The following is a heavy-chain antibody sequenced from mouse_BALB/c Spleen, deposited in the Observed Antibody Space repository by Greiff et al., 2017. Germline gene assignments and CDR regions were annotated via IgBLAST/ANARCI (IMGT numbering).Heavy chain of an antibody. D-gene: IGHD2-2*01. CDR1: GFSLTSYD. V-gene: IGHV2-9-2*01. J-gene: IGHJ4*01. Sequence: VKLVESGPGLVAPSQSLSITCTVSGFSLTSYDISWIRQPPGKGLEWLGVIWTGGGTNYNSAFMSRLSISKDNSKSQVFLKMNSLQTDDTAIYYCVREGLEAYAMDYWGQGTSVTVSS. CDR2: IWTGGGT. CDR3: VREGLEAYAMDY.